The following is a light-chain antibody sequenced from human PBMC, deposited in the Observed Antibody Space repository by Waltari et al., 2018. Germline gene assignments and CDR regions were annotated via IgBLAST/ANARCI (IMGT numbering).Light chain of an antibody. CDR2: DVT. J-gene: IGLJ2*01. Sequence: QSALTQTASVSGSPGQSINLSCTGTSSDVGGYDYFSWYQQHPGKAPKLLIYDVTNQPSGVSNRFSGSKSGNTASLTISGLQAEDVANYYCSSYTSGSTVVFGGGTKLTVL. CDR3: SSYTSGSTVV. CDR1: SSDVGGYDY. V-gene: IGLV2-14*03.